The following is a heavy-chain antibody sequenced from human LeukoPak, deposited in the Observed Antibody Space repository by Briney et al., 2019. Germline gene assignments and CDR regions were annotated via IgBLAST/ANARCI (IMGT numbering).Heavy chain of an antibody. CDR2: IYSGGST. J-gene: IGHJ4*02. V-gene: IGHV3-66*01. CDR3: ARDFRIHDYGGITVDY. CDR1: GFTFSSYG. D-gene: IGHD4-23*01. Sequence: GGSLRLSCAASGFTFSSYGMHWVRQAPGKGLEWVSVIYSGGSTYYADSVKGRFTISRDNSKNTLYLQMNSLRAEDTAVYYCARDFRIHDYGGITVDYWGQGTLVTVSS.